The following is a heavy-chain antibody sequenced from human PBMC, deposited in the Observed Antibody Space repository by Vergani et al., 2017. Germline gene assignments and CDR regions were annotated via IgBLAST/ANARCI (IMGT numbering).Heavy chain of an antibody. D-gene: IGHD2-8*01. CDR1: GFTFNRYG. CDR2: VLFDGSNE. CDR3: ARSGYCAHGVCYMTYYYYMDV. Sequence: QVQLVQSGGGVVQPGGSLRLSCVASGFTFNRYGMQWVRQAPGKGLEWVAYVLFDGSNEYYADSVKGRFIVSRDNSNDALYLQMNSLRTDDTAVYYCARSGYCAHGVCYMTYYYYMDVWGKGTAVTVSS. V-gene: IGHV3-30*02. J-gene: IGHJ6*03.